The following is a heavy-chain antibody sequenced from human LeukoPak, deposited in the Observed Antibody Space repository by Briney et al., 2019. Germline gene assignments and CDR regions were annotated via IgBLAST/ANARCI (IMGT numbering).Heavy chain of an antibody. V-gene: IGHV3-23*01. CDR2: ISGSGGST. D-gene: IGHD2-15*01. CDR1: VLTFSIYT. Sequence: PGGSLRLSCAASVLTFSIYTMKSVRQAPGKGLEWVSGISGSGGSTYHADAVKGRFTISRDSSKNTLYLQMNSLRADVTATYYCTKSRGPGCSQGVRWFLTWGQGTLVTVSS. J-gene: IGHJ5*02. CDR3: TKSRGPGCSQGVRWFLT.